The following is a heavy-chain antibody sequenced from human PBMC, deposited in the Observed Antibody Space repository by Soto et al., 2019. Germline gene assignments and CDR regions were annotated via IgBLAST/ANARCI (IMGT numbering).Heavy chain of an antibody. CDR2: IIPIFGPA. CDR3: ATGSFTSTGGRIGYHYNAMDV. J-gene: IGHJ6*02. Sequence: ASVKVSCKSSGGTFSSHSINWVRQAPGQGLEWMGGIIPIFGPANFAKKFQGRVTITADESTTTAYMELCSLTSEDAAVYYCATGSFTSTGGRIGYHYNAMDVWGQGTTVTVSS. V-gene: IGHV1-69*13. D-gene: IGHD1-1*01. CDR1: GGTFSSHS.